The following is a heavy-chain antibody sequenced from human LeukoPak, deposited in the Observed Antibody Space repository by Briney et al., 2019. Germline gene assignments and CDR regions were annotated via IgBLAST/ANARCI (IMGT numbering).Heavy chain of an antibody. Sequence: SETLSLTCTVSGDSIRSYYWSWIRQPAGKGLEWIGRINTGGSTDYNPSLKSRLTMSVDTSKNQFSLRLSSVTAADTAVYYCAREKDFYDSSGPDYWGQGTLVIVSS. CDR1: GDSIRSYY. D-gene: IGHD3-22*01. V-gene: IGHV4-4*07. CDR2: INTGGST. J-gene: IGHJ4*02. CDR3: AREKDFYDSSGPDY.